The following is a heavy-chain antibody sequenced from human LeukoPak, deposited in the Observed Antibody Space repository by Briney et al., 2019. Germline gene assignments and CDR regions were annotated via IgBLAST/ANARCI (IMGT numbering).Heavy chain of an antibody. CDR2: ISSYNGNT. CDR1: GYTFSSYG. D-gene: IGHD6-25*01. Sequence: GASVKVSCKASGYTFSSYGINWVRQAPGQGLEWMGWISSYNGNTNYAQKLQGRVTMTTDTSTSTAYMELRSLRSDDTAVYYCATHIAANDYWGQGTLVTVSS. CDR3: ATHIAANDY. V-gene: IGHV1-18*01. J-gene: IGHJ4*02.